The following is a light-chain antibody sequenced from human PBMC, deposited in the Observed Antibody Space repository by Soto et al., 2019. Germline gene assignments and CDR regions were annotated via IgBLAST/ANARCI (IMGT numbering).Light chain of an antibody. J-gene: IGLJ3*02. Sequence: QAVLTQPPSASGTPGQRVTISCSGSRASIGSNTVTWYQHLPGAAPKLLVYNNNQRPSGVPDRFSGSKSDTSASLAISGLQFEDEADYYCQSYDSSLSDVWVFGGGTKLTVL. V-gene: IGLV1-44*01. CDR3: QSYDSSLSDVWV. CDR2: NNN. CDR1: RASIGSNT.